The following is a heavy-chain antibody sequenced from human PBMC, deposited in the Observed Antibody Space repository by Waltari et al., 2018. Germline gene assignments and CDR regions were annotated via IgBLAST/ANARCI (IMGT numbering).Heavy chain of an antibody. J-gene: IGHJ4*02. CDR2: IYYSGST. V-gene: IGHV4-39*07. CDR1: GSSISSSSYY. CDR3: ASRDPYYYDSSGTFDY. Sequence: QLQLQESGPGLVKTSETLYLTCTVPGSSISSSSYYWGWICKRPGKGLEWIGSIYYSGSTYYNPSLKIRVTRSVDTSKNQFALKLISVTAADAAVYYCASRDPYYYDSSGTFDYWGQGTLVTVSS. D-gene: IGHD3-22*01.